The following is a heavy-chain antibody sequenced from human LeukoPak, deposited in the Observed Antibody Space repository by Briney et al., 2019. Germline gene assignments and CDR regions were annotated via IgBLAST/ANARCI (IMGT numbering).Heavy chain of an antibody. V-gene: IGHV3-23*01. Sequence: GESLTLSSSASGFNFNSYALRRVRPAPGKGVEGGAGISISGGSTSYADSVKGRFTISRDNPRNTLYMETNSLRAEDTALYYCAIMHPYYDGRGYWVQWGQGTLVTVSS. CDR1: GFNFNSYA. CDR3: AIMHPYYDGRGYWVQ. CDR2: ISISGGST. J-gene: IGHJ4*02. D-gene: IGHD3-22*01.